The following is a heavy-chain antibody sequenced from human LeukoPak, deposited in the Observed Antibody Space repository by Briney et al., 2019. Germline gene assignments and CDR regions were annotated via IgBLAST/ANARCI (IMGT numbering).Heavy chain of an antibody. CDR2: INHSGST. Sequence: SETLSLTCAVYGGSFSGYYWSWIRQPPGKGLEWIGEINHSGSTNYNPSLKSRVTISVDTSKNQFSLKLSSVTAADTAVYYCACSGSCYYYGMDVWGQGTTVTVSS. D-gene: IGHD1-26*01. CDR3: ACSGSCYYYGMDV. CDR1: GGSFSGYY. J-gene: IGHJ6*02. V-gene: IGHV4-34*01.